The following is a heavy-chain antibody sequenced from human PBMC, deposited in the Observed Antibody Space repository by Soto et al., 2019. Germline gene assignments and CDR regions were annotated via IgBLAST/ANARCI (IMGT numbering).Heavy chain of an antibody. V-gene: IGHV1-69*13. CDR3: ARELWGSGWYAQIYYYYYGMDV. D-gene: IGHD6-19*01. CDR1: GGTFSSYS. CDR2: IIPIFGTA. J-gene: IGHJ6*02. Sequence: SVNVSCKASGGTFSSYSISWGRQGPGQGLEWMGGIIPIFGTANYAQKFQGRVTITADESTSTAYMELSSLRSEDTAVYYCARELWGSGWYAQIYYYYYGMDVWGQGTTVTVSS.